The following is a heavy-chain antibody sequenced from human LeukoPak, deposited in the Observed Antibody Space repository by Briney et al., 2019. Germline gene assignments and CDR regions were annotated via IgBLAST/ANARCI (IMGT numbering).Heavy chain of an antibody. CDR1: GFTFSSYA. D-gene: IGHD5-12*01. CDR3: ARVIYSGYDAYEPYDY. V-gene: IGHV3-23*01. J-gene: IGHJ4*02. Sequence: PGGSLRLSCAASGFTFSSYAMSWVRQAPGKGLEWVSAISGSGGSTYYADSVKGRFTISRDNAKNSLYLQMNSLRAEDTAVYYCARVIYSGYDAYEPYDYRGQGTLVTVSS. CDR2: ISGSGGST.